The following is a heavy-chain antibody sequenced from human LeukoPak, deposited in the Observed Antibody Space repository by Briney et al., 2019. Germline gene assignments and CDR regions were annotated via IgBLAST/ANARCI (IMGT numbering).Heavy chain of an antibody. CDR2: INGSGDST. J-gene: IGHJ4*02. CDR1: GFTFGSYD. Sequence: SGGSLRLSCEASGFTFGSYDMSWVRQAPGKGLEWVCAINGSGDSTYYADSVKGRFTISRDNSKNTLYLQMNSLRAEDTAVYYCASGPRWGQGTLVTVSS. V-gene: IGHV3-23*01. D-gene: IGHD6-25*01. CDR3: ASGPR.